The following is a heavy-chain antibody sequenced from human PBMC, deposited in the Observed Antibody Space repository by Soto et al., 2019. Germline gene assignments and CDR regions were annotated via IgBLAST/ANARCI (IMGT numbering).Heavy chain of an antibody. CDR2: IYYSGST. CDR1: GGSISSYY. Sequence: SETLSLTCTVSGGSISSYYWSWIRQPPGKGLEWIGYIYYSGSTNYNPSLKSRVTISVDTSKNQFSLKLSSVTAADTAVYYCAREAGYYDFWSGYYNYYYYYMDVWGKGTTVTVSS. CDR3: AREAGYYDFWSGYYNYYYYYMDV. V-gene: IGHV4-59*01. J-gene: IGHJ6*03. D-gene: IGHD3-3*01.